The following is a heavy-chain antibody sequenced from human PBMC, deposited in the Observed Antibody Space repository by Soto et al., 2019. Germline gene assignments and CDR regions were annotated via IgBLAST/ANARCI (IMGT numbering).Heavy chain of an antibody. D-gene: IGHD3-10*01. Sequence: PSETLSLTCAVYGGSFSGYYWSWIRQPPGKGLEWIGEINHSGSTNYNPSLKSRVTISVDTSKNQFSLKLSSVTAADTAVYYCARGVRAGPYEPYYYGSGRYYFDYWGQGTLVTVSS. J-gene: IGHJ4*02. V-gene: IGHV4-34*01. CDR2: INHSGST. CDR1: GGSFSGYY. CDR3: ARGVRAGPYEPYYYGSGRYYFDY.